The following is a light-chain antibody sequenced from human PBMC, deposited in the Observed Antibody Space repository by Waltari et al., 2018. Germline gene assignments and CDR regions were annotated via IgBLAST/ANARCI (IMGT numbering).Light chain of an antibody. J-gene: IGKJ2*01. CDR2: GAS. CDR1: QYITKRY. CDR3: QQYGSSVMYT. Sequence: VLTQSPGTLSLSPGEGATLSCRASQYITKRYFAWYQQKPGQAPRLLIYGASSRAAGIPDRFSGSGSGTDFTLTISRLEPEDSAVYFCQQYGSSVMYTFCQGTKLEIK. V-gene: IGKV3-20*01.